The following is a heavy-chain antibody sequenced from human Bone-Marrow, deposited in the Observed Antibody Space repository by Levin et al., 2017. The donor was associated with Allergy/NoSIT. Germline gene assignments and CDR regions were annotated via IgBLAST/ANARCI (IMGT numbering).Heavy chain of an antibody. V-gene: IGHV3-23*01. Sequence: ASVKVSCAASGFTFSTYAMGWVRQAPGKGLEWVSAITGSGGGTYYADSVKGRLTISRDNSKNTLYLQMNTLRAEDTAFYYCAKAALSSGGSKLDSWGQGTLVTVSS. CDR2: ITGSGGGT. J-gene: IGHJ4*02. D-gene: IGHD6-25*01. CDR3: AKAALSSGGSKLDS. CDR1: GFTFSTYA.